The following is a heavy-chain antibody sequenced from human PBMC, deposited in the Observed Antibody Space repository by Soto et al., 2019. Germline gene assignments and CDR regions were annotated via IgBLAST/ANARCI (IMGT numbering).Heavy chain of an antibody. D-gene: IGHD3-22*01. J-gene: IGHJ5*02. CDR3: ARGGPYYYDSSGYSPLGP. CDR2: IYYSGST. Sequence: SETLSLTCTVSGGSISSGDYYWSWIRQPPGKGLEWIGYIYYSGSTYYNPSLKSRVTISVDTSKNQFSLKLSSVTAADTAVYYCARGGPYYYDSSGYSPLGPWGQGTLVTVSS. V-gene: IGHV4-30-4*01. CDR1: GGSISSGDYY.